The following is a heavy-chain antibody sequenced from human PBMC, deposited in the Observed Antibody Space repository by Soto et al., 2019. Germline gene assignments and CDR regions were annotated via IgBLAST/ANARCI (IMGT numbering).Heavy chain of an antibody. CDR3: ARAGRGSYGY. V-gene: IGHV4-59*01. Sequence: PSETLSLTCSVSGVSISSYFWSWIRQPPGRGLEWIGYTYHRGSTNYSPSLKSRVAISLDTSENQFSLKVSSVTAADTAVYYCARAGRGSYGYWGQGTLVTVSS. CDR1: GVSISSYF. J-gene: IGHJ4*02. D-gene: IGHD1-26*01. CDR2: TYHRGST.